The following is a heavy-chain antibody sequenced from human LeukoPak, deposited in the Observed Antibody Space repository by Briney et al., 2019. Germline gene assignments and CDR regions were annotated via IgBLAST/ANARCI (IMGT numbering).Heavy chain of an antibody. CDR2: YPGDSDT. CDR3: ARRGIAAADHAFDI. CDR1: GYSFTSYW. V-gene: IGHV5-51*01. J-gene: IGHJ3*02. Sequence: GECLKISCKGSGYSFTSYWIGWVRQTPGKGLEWMGIYPGDSDTRYSPSFQGQVTISADKSISTAYLQWSSLKASDTAMYYCARRGIAAADHAFDIWGQGTMVTVSS. D-gene: IGHD6-13*01.